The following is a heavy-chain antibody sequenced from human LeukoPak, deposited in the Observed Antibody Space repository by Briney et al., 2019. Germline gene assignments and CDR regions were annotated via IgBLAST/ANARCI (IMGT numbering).Heavy chain of an antibody. V-gene: IGHV3-30*04. D-gene: IGHD3-10*01. CDR2: ISYDGSNK. J-gene: IGHJ6*03. Sequence: GGSLRLSCAASGFTFSSYAMHWVRQAPGKGLERVAVISYDGSNKYYADSVKGRFTSSRDNSKNTLYLQMNSLRAEDTAVYYCAKTYYSSRAHYYYYYYMDVWGKGTTVTISS. CDR1: GFTFSSYA. CDR3: AKTYYSSRAHYYYYYYMDV.